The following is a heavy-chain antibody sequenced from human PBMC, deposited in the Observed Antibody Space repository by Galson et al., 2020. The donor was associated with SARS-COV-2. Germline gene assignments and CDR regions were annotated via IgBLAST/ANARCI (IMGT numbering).Heavy chain of an antibody. CDR2: IYWDDDK. J-gene: IGHJ4*02. CDR1: GFSLSTSGVG. D-gene: IGHD3-10*01. CDR3: ARNLVLWPYYYFDH. Sequence: KMSGPTLVKPTQTLTLTCTFSGFSLSTSGVGVGWIRQPPGKALEWLALIYWDDDKHYSPSLRSRLTITKDTSRNQVVLTMTNMDPVDTATYYCARNLVLWPYYYFDHWGQGTLLTVSS. V-gene: IGHV2-5*02.